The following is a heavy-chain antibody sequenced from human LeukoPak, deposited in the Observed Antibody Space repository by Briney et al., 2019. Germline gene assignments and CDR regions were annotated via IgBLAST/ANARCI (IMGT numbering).Heavy chain of an antibody. CDR2: IRSKAYGGTT. CDR3: TRGPGSSWYIPYYYYYMDV. D-gene: IGHD6-13*01. J-gene: IGHJ6*03. V-gene: IGHV3-49*04. CDR1: GFTFGDYA. Sequence: PGGSLRLSCTASGFTFGDYAMSWVRQAPGKGLEWVGFIRSKAYGGTTEYAASVKGRFTISRDDSKSIAYLQMNSLKTEDTAVYYCTRGPGSSWYIPYYYYYMDVWGKGTTVTISS.